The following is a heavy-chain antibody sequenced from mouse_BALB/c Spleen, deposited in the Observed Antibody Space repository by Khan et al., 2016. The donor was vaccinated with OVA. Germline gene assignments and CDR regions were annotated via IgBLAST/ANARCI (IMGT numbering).Heavy chain of an antibody. D-gene: IGHD2-1*01. Sequence: VQLQESGPGLVAPSQSLSITCTISGFSLTSYGVHWVRQPPGKGLEWLVVIWSDGHTTYNSALKSRLSISKDNSKSQVFLKMNSLQTADTALDYCARHGYYGNYGPYFDVWGAGTTVTVSS. CDR2: IWSDGHT. CDR1: GFSLTSYG. V-gene: IGHV2-6-1*01. CDR3: ARHGYYGNYGPYFDV. J-gene: IGHJ1*01.